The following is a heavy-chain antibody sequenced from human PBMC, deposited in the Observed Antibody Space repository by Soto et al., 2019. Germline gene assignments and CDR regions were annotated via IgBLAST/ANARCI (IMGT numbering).Heavy chain of an antibody. CDR1: GCTFSSYA. D-gene: IGHD3-10*02. CDR3: ARDMYGQLWPRTFDY. CDR2: ILPIFGAT. Sequence: QVYLVQSGAEVKKPGSSVKVSCKASGCTFSSYAISWVRQAPGQGLEWMGGILPIFGATDYAQRFQGRVTITADASTSTAYMELSSLRSEDTAVYYCARDMYGQLWPRTFDYWGQGTQVTVSS. V-gene: IGHV1-69*01. J-gene: IGHJ4*02.